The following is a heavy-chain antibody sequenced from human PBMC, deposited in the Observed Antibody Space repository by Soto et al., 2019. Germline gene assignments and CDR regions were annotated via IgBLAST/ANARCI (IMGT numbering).Heavy chain of an antibody. Sequence: GGSVRLSCAASGFTFDDFAMHWFRQAPGKGLEWVSGISWNSADIAYADSVKGRFTISRDNAKDSLYLQMNNLRAEDTALYYCAKDKYGDYKYYFDYWGQGTLVTVSS. J-gene: IGHJ4*02. CDR3: AKDKYGDYKYYFDY. CDR2: ISWNSADI. V-gene: IGHV3-9*01. D-gene: IGHD4-17*01. CDR1: GFTFDDFA.